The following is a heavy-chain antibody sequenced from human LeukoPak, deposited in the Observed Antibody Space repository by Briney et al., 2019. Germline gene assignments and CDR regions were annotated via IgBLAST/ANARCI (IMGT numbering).Heavy chain of an antibody. Sequence: GASVKVSCKASGYTFTGYYMHWVRQAPGQGLEWMGWINPNSGGTNYAQKFQGRVTMTRDTSISTAYMELSRLRSDDTAVYYCARDSTYYWYSSSWSQALNYFDYWGQGTLVTVSS. CDR1: GYTFTGYY. CDR3: ARDSTYYWYSSSWSQALNYFDY. V-gene: IGHV1-2*02. J-gene: IGHJ4*02. D-gene: IGHD6-13*01. CDR2: INPNSGGT.